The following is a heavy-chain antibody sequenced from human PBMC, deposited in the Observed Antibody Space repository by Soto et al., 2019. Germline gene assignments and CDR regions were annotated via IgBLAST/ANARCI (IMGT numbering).Heavy chain of an antibody. J-gene: IGHJ5*02. CDR3: AGDLGYKYGYT. Sequence: QVQLVESGGGLVKPGGSLRLSCAASGFTFSDYYMGWIRQAPGKGLEWLSYISTSSNYTNYADSVKGRFTISSDNAKNSLYLQMNSLRAEDTAVYYCAGDLGYKYGYTWGQGTLVTVSS. CDR1: GFTFSDYY. CDR2: ISTSSNYT. D-gene: IGHD5-18*01. V-gene: IGHV3-11*05.